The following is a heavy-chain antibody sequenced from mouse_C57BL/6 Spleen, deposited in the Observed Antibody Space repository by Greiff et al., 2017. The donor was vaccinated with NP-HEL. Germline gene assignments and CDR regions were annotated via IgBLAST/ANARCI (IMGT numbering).Heavy chain of an antibody. D-gene: IGHD1-1*01. CDR2: IHPNRGST. CDR3: ARALGYGSGGTWFAY. V-gene: IGHV1-64*01. J-gene: IGHJ3*01. CDR1: GYTFTRYW. Sequence: QVQLQQPAAELVKPGASVKLSCKASGYTFTRYWMHWVKQRPGQGLEWIGMIHPNRGSTNYNEKFKRKATLTVDKSSSTAYMQLSSLTSEDSAVYYCARALGYGSGGTWFAYWGQGTLVTVSA.